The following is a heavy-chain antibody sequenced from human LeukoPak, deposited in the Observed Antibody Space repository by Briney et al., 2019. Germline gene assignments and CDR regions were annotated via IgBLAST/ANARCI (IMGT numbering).Heavy chain of an antibody. CDR1: GDSISSGGYY. V-gene: IGHV4-61*02. J-gene: IGHJ5*02. CDR3: AKGAGPPWFDP. CDR2: ISTSGST. D-gene: IGHD6-19*01. Sequence: SQTLSLTCTVSGDSISSGGYYWSWIRQPAGKGLEWIGRISTSGSTNYNPSLNSRVTISADTSKNHFSLKLSSVTAADTAVYYCAKGAGPPWFDPWGQGTLVTVSS.